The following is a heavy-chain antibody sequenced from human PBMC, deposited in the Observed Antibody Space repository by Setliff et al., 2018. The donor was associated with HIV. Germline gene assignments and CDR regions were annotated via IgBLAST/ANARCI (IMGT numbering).Heavy chain of an antibody. V-gene: IGHV3-74*01. D-gene: IGHD3-22*01. CDR2: ISPDGRST. Sequence: GGSLRLSCAASGFTFNNYWMNWVRQVPGKGLVWVARISPDGRSTTYADAVKGRFTISRDNAKNTLYLHMHSLRAEDTSVYHFALVGGITVPPAGFDIWGQGTMVTVSS. CDR1: GFTFNNYW. CDR3: ALVGGITVPPAGFDI. J-gene: IGHJ3*02.